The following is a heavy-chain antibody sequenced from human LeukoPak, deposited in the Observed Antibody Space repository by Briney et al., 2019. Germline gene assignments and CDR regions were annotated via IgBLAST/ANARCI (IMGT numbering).Heavy chain of an antibody. D-gene: IGHD3-22*01. Sequence: PGGSLRLSCAASGFTFSSYWMHWVRQAPGKGLVWVSRINSDGSSTSYADSVKGRFTISRDNAKNTLYLQMNSLRAEDTAVYYCARVSFDYDSSERGGNYMDVWGKGTTVTISS. J-gene: IGHJ6*03. CDR1: GFTFSSYW. CDR3: ARVSFDYDSSERGGNYMDV. V-gene: IGHV3-74*01. CDR2: INSDGSST.